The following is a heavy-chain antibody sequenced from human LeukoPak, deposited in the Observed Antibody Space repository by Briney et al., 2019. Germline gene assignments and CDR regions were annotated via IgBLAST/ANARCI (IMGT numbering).Heavy chain of an antibody. J-gene: IGHJ4*02. Sequence: GGSLRLSCAASRFTVSSNYINWVRQAPGKGLERVSVIYRGGRTYYADSVKGRFTISRDNFKNTLYLQMNSLRAEDTAVYYCAKDFQDTSSWEFDYWGQGTLVTVSS. CDR2: IYRGGRT. CDR3: AKDFQDTSSWEFDY. V-gene: IGHV3-66*01. D-gene: IGHD6-13*01. CDR1: RFTVSSNY.